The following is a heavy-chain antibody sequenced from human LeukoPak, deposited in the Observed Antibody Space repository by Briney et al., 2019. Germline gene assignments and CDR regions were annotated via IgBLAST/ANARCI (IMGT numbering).Heavy chain of an antibody. J-gene: IGHJ2*01. V-gene: IGHV1-18*01. CDR1: VYTFTSYG. D-gene: IGHD2-15*01. CDR3: ARDVDWYFDL. CDR2: IRAYNGNT. Sequence: ASVKVSFKASVYTFTSYGMSWVRQAPGQGLEWMGWIRAYNGNTNYAQKLQGRVTMTTDTSTSTAYMELRSLRSDDTAVYYCARDVDWYFDLWGRGTLVTVSS.